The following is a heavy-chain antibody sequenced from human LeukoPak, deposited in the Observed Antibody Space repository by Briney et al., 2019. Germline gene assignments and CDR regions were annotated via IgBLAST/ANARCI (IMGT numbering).Heavy chain of an antibody. J-gene: IGHJ3*01. D-gene: IGHD4-17*01. Sequence: GSLRLSCAASGFTFSSYWMSWVRQAPGKGLEWVANIKQDGSEKYYVDSVKGRFTISRDNAKNSLYLQMNSLKTEDTAVYYCASWDYGDSETFDFWGQGTMVTVSS. V-gene: IGHV3-7*03. CDR2: IKQDGSEK. CDR1: GFTFSSYW. CDR3: ASWDYGDSETFDF.